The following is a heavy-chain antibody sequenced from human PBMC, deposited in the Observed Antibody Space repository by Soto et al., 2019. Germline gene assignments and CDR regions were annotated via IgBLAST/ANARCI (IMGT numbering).Heavy chain of an antibody. D-gene: IGHD6-6*01. Sequence: SVKVSCKASGGTFSSYAISWVRQAPGQGLEWMGGIIPIFGTANYAQKFQGRVTITADESTSTAYMELSSLRSEDTAVYYCARAPSGIAARFAFYYYGMDVWGQGTTVTVSS. CDR2: IIPIFGTA. J-gene: IGHJ6*02. CDR1: GGTFSSYA. V-gene: IGHV1-69*13. CDR3: ARAPSGIAARFAFYYYGMDV.